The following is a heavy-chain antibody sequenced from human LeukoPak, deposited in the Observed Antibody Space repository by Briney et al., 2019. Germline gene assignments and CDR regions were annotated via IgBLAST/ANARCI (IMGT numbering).Heavy chain of an antibody. V-gene: IGHV1-18*01. J-gene: IGHJ4*02. D-gene: IGHD3-3*01. CDR3: ARDSVASSYDFWSAYYTGISY. Sequence: ASVKVSCKASGYTFSNHGINWVRQAPGQGLEWLGWINTYNGNTKYAQSLQGRVTITADASTNRAYLELRSLRSDDTAVYYCARDSVASSYDFWSAYYTGISYWGQGTLVTVSS. CDR1: GYTFSNHG. CDR2: INTYNGNT.